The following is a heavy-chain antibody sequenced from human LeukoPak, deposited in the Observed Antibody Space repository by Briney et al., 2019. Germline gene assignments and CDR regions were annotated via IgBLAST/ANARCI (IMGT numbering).Heavy chain of an antibody. J-gene: IGHJ4*02. Sequence: GGSLRLSCTASGFTFGDYAMSWVRQAPGKGLEWVGFIRSKAYGGTTEYAASVKGRFTISRDDSKSIAYLQMNSLKTEDTAVYYCTRDRSYVYYYDSSGYYYTDYWGQGTLVTVSS. CDR1: GFTFGDYA. D-gene: IGHD3-22*01. CDR3: TRDRSYVYYYDSSGYYYTDY. V-gene: IGHV3-49*04. CDR2: IRSKAYGGTT.